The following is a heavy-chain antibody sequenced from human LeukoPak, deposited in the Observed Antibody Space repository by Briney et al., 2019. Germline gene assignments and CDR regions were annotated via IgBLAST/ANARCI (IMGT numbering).Heavy chain of an antibody. Sequence: SETLSLTCAVYGGSSSGYYWSWIRQPPGKGLEWIGEINHSGSTNYNPSLKSRVTISVDTSKNQFSLKLSSVTAADTAVYYCARHTSVAGTGIDYWGQGTLVTVSS. CDR3: ARHTSVAGTGIDY. CDR1: GGSSSGYY. V-gene: IGHV4-34*01. D-gene: IGHD6-19*01. CDR2: INHSGST. J-gene: IGHJ4*02.